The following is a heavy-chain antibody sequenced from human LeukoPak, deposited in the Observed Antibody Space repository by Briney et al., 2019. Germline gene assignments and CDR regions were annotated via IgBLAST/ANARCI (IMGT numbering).Heavy chain of an antibody. J-gene: IGHJ4*02. D-gene: IGHD2-15*01. V-gene: IGHV4-59*01. CDR2: IYYSGST. CDR3: ARVCSRGLYYFDY. CDR1: GGSISSYY. Sequence: SETLSLTCTVSGGSISSYYWSWIRQPPGKGLEWIGYIYYSGSTNYDPSLKSRVTISVDTSKNQFSLKLSSVTAADTAVYYCARVCSRGLYYFDYWGQGTLVTVSS.